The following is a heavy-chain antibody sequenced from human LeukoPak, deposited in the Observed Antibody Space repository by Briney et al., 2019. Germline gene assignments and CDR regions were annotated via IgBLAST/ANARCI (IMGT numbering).Heavy chain of an antibody. J-gene: IGHJ6*02. CDR2: IYYSGST. CDR1: GGSISSYY. Sequence: SETLSLTCTDSGGSISSYYWSWIRQPPGNGLEWIGYIYYSGSTNYNPSLKSRVTISVDTSKNQFSLKLSSVTAADTAVYYCARRSYYYYGMDVWGQGTTVTVSS. V-gene: IGHV4-59*08. CDR3: ARRSYYYYGMDV.